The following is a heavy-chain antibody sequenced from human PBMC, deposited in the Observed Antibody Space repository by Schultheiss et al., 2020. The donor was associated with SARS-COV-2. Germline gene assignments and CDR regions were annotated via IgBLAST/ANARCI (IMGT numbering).Heavy chain of an antibody. V-gene: IGHV4-59*12. D-gene: IGHD3-10*01. CDR2: IYYSGST. J-gene: IGHJ6*02. Sequence: SQTLSLTCTVSGGSISSYYWSWIRQPPGKGLEWIGYIYYSGSTNYNPSLKSRVTISVDTSKNQFSLKLSSVTAADTAVYYCARDASGSYHYYYGMDVWGQGTTVTVSS. CDR3: ARDASGSYHYYYGMDV. CDR1: GGSISSYY.